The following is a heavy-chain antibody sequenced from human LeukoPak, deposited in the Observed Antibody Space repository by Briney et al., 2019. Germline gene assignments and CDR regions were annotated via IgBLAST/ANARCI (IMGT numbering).Heavy chain of an antibody. CDR2: ITSGSSHI. D-gene: IGHD1-26*01. CDR3: ARTLLEWELQGPFDY. CDR1: GFTFSSYN. Sequence: PGGSLRLSCAASGFTFSSYNMNWVRQTPGQGLEWVSSITSGSSHIYYADSVKGRFTISRDNAKSSLYLQMNSLRAEDTAVYYCARTLLEWELQGPFDYWGQGTLVTVSS. J-gene: IGHJ4*02. V-gene: IGHV3-21*01.